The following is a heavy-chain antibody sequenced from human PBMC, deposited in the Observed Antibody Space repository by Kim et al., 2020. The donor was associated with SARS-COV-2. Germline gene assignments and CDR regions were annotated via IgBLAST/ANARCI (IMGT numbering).Heavy chain of an antibody. J-gene: IGHJ4*02. CDR1: GGSFSGYY. CDR2: INHSGST. V-gene: IGHV4-34*01. Sequence: SETLSLTCAVYGGSFSGYYWSWIRQPPGKGLEWIGEINHSGSTNYNPSLKSRVTISVDTSKNQFSLKLSSVTAADTAVYYCARGDSSGWPAWGQGTLVTVAS. D-gene: IGHD6-19*01. CDR3: ARGDSSGWPA.